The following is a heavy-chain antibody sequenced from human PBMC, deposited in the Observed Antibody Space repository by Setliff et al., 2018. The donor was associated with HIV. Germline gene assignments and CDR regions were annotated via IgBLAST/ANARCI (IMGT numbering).Heavy chain of an antibody. CDR1: GFTFSSYA. CDR3: ARDVSWRVRTYIDY. J-gene: IGHJ4*02. CDR2: ISSSSSYT. V-gene: IGHV3-64*04. D-gene: IGHD3-3*01. Sequence: GGSLRLSCSASGFTFSSYAMHWVRQAPGKGLEYVSAISSSSSYTHYADSVKGRFTISRDNAKNSLYLQMNSLTAEDTAVYYCARDVSWRVRTYIDYWGQGALVTVSS.